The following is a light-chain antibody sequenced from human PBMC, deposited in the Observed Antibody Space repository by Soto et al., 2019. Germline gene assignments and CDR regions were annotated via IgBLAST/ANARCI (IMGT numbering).Light chain of an antibody. CDR1: QSVSSSY. CDR3: QQYGSSPGT. J-gene: IGKJ1*01. Sequence: EIVLTQSPGTLSLSPGERATLSCRASQSVSSSYLAWYQQNPGQAPRLLIYGASSRATGIPDRFSGSGSGTDFTLTISRLAPEDFAVYYCQQYGSSPGTFGQGTKVEIK. V-gene: IGKV3-20*01. CDR2: GAS.